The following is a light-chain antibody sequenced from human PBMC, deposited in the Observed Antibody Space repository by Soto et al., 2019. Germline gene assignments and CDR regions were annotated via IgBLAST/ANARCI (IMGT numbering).Light chain of an antibody. Sequence: QSVLTQPPSVSAAPGQKVTISCSGSSSNIGNNYVSWYQQLPGTAPKLLISANNERPSGIPGRFSGSKSGASATLDITGLQTGDEADYYCGTWDNSLRGWVFGGGTKVTVL. V-gene: IGLV1-51*02. CDR1: SSNIGNNY. CDR3: GTWDNSLRGWV. CDR2: ANN. J-gene: IGLJ3*02.